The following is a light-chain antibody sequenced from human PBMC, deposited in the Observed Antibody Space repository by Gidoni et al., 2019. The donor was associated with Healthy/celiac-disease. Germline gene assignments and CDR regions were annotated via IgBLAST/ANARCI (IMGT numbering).Light chain of an antibody. J-gene: IGLJ1*01. Sequence: QSALTQPASVYGSPGQSITISCTGTSSDVCGYNYVSWYQQHPGKAPKLMIYDVSTRPSGVSNRFSGSKSGNTASLTISGLQAEDEADYYCSSYTSSSTLSVCGTGTKVTVL. CDR3: SSYTSSSTLSV. CDR2: DVS. V-gene: IGLV2-14*01. CDR1: SSDVCGYNY.